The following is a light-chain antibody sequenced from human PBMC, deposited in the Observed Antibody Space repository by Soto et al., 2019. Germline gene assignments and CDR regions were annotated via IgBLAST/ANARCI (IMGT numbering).Light chain of an antibody. CDR1: QSVSSN. J-gene: IGKJ5*01. Sequence: VLTQCPATLSLSPGARATLYCRASQSVSSNLAWYQQKPGQAPRLLIYGASSRATGIPARFSGSGSGTEFTLTINSLQSEDLAVYYCQQYNKWPPITFGQGTRVEIK. CDR3: QQYNKWPPIT. V-gene: IGKV3-15*01. CDR2: GAS.